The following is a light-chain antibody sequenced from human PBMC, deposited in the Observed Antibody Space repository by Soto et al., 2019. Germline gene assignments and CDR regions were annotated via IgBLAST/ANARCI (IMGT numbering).Light chain of an antibody. Sequence: EIVMTQSPATLSVSPGERSTLSCRASQSVSSNLAWYQQKPGQAPRLLIYGASTRATGIPARFSGSGSGTEFTLTISRLQSEDFAVYYCQQYNNWHLFGQRTRLEIK. CDR1: QSVSSN. CDR2: GAS. V-gene: IGKV3-15*01. J-gene: IGKJ5*01. CDR3: QQYNNWHL.